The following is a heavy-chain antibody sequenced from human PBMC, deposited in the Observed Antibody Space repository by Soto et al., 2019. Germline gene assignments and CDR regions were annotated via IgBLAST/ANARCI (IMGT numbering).Heavy chain of an antibody. CDR1: GFPFGNYA. J-gene: IGHJ4*02. V-gene: IGHV3-23*01. D-gene: IGHD2-15*01. CDR3: AKAPLGYCSGSSCYPLDY. Sequence: EVQLLESGGGLVQPGGSLRLSCAASGFPFGNYAMSWVRQAPGKGLEWVSAIAGAGGHGGTYNADSVKGRFTISRDNAKNTFYFQMSSLRAEDTATYYCAKAPLGYCSGSSCYPLDYWGQGTLVTVSS. CDR2: IAGAGGHGGT.